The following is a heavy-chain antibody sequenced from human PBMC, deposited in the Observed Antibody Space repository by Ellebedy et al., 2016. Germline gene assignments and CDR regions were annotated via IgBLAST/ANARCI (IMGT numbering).Heavy chain of an antibody. D-gene: IGHD6-19*01. CDR1: GFTFSNSW. Sequence: GESLKISCAASGFTFSNSWMSWVRQAPGKGLEWVAKIRQDGGEKYYLDSVKGRFTISRDNAKNSLSLQMNSLRAEDTAVYYCATDISGWYKYWGQGTLVTVSS. J-gene: IGHJ4*02. CDR3: ATDISGWYKY. V-gene: IGHV3-7*03. CDR2: IRQDGGEK.